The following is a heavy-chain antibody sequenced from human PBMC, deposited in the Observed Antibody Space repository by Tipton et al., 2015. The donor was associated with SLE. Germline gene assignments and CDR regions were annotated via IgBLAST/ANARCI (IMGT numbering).Heavy chain of an antibody. CDR2: ISYDGSNK. CDR3: ARGVVVVDAFDI. J-gene: IGHJ3*02. D-gene: IGHD3-22*01. V-gene: IGHV3-30*14. CDR1: GFTFSSYA. Sequence: SLRLSCAASGFTFSSYAMHWVRQAPGKGLEWVAVISYDGSNKYYADSVKGRFTISRDNSKNTLYLQMNSLRAEDTAVYYCARGVVVVDAFDIWGQGTMVTVSS.